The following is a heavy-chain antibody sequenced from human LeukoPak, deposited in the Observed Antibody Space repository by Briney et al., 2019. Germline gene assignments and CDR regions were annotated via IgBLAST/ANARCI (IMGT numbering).Heavy chain of an antibody. V-gene: IGHV4-59*05. CDR2: IYYSGST. CDR1: GGSISSYY. D-gene: IGHD6-19*01. CDR3: ARLSGSSGWSYWYFDL. J-gene: IGHJ2*01. Sequence: SETLSLTCTVSGGSISSYYWSWIRQPAGKGLEWIGSIYYSGSTYYNPSLKSRVTISVDTSKNQFSLKLSSVTAADTAVYYCARLSGSSGWSYWYFDLWGRGTLVTVSS.